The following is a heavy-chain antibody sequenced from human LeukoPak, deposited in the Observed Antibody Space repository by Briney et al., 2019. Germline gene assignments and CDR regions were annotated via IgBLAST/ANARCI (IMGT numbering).Heavy chain of an antibody. CDR2: ISGNGGST. CDR1: GFTFSSYA. V-gene: IGHV3-23*01. Sequence: GGSLRLSCAASGFTFSSYAMSWVRQAPGKGLEWVSAISGNGGSTYYADSVKGRFTISRDNSKNTLYLQMNSLRAEDTAVYYCAKNRDYGDYLSGYYFDYWGQGTLVTVSS. CDR3: AKNRDYGDYLSGYYFDY. D-gene: IGHD4-17*01. J-gene: IGHJ4*02.